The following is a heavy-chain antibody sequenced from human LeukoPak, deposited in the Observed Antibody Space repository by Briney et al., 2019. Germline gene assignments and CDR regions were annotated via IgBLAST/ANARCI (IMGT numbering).Heavy chain of an antibody. CDR3: ARTSKYCSGGSCYRYGMDV. CDR1: GFTFTSYA. Sequence: PGGSLRLSCAASGFTFTSYAMSWVRQAPGKGLEWVSTISDSSDRTYYADSVKGRFTISRDNSKNTLYLQMNSLRAEDTAVYYCARTSKYCSGGSCYRYGMDVWGQGTTVTVSS. J-gene: IGHJ6*02. D-gene: IGHD2-15*01. V-gene: IGHV3-23*01. CDR2: ISDSSDRT.